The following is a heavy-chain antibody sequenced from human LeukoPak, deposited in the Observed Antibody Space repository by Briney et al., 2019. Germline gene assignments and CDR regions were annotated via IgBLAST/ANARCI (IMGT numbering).Heavy chain of an antibody. Sequence: LRASVKVSCKASGYTFTSYDINWVRQATGQGLEWMGWMNPNSGNTGYAQKFQGRVTMTSNTSTSTAYMELSSLRSEDTAVYYCGRVNAYYYGSGISRAFDLWGQGTMVTVSS. CDR3: GRVNAYYYGSGISRAFDL. CDR1: GYTFTSYD. V-gene: IGHV1-8*02. CDR2: MNPNSGNT. J-gene: IGHJ3*01. D-gene: IGHD3-10*01.